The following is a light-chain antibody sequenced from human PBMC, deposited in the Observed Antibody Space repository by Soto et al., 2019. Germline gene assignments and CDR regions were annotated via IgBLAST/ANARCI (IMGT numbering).Light chain of an antibody. CDR3: QQYGSSPYT. Sequence: IVLTQSPGTLSLSPGESATLSCRASQSVTSGYLAWYQQRPGQAPKFLIFGVSTRATDIPDRFSGSGSGTDFTLTISRLEPEDFAVYYCQQYGSSPYTFGQGTKLEIK. J-gene: IGKJ2*01. CDR2: GVS. CDR1: QSVTSGY. V-gene: IGKV3-20*01.